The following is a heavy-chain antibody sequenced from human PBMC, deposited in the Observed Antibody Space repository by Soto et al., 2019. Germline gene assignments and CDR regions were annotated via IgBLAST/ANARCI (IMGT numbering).Heavy chain of an antibody. CDR1: GDSLSSRCYY. D-gene: IGHD2-21*02. CDR2: SYYSGST. J-gene: IGHJ4*02. CDR3: ARQRTSVVTQAYFDV. Sequence: SETMSLTCTVTGDSLSSRCYYWGWIRQPPGKGLESIASSYYSGSTYNTPSLRSRVTMSIDTSKSQFSLKLKSVTAADTALYFCARQRTSVVTQAYFDVWGPGSLVTVSS. V-gene: IGHV4-39*01.